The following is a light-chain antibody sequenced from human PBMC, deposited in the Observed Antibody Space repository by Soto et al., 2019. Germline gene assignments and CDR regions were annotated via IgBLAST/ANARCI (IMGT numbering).Light chain of an antibody. V-gene: IGKV1-6*01. J-gene: IGKJ3*01. CDR2: DAS. CDR1: QGIRND. CDR3: LQDYNYPFT. Sequence: AIQMTQAPSSLSASVGDRVTITCRASQGIRNDLGWYQQKPGKAPKLLIYDASTLQSGVPSRFSGSGSGTDFTLTISSLQPEDFASYYCLQDYNYPFTFGPGTKVDIK.